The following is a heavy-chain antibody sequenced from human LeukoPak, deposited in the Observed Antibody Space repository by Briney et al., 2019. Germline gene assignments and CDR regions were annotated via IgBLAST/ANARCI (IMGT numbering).Heavy chain of an antibody. Sequence: GGSLRLSCGASGFTFSSNWMTWVRQAPGKGLEWVASVNQDGSGEYYVDSVKGRFTVSRDNAKNSLYLQMNSLRVDDTAVYYSVRYQGSALFVPWGQGTLVTVSS. V-gene: IGHV3-7*04. D-gene: IGHD6-25*01. CDR2: VNQDGSGE. CDR1: GFTFSSNW. J-gene: IGHJ5*02. CDR3: VRYQGSALFVP.